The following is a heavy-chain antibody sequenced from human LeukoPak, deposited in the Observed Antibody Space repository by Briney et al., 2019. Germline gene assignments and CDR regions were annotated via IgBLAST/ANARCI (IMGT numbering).Heavy chain of an antibody. V-gene: IGHV1-2*02. CDR1: GYTFTGYY. D-gene: IGHD3-22*01. J-gene: IGHJ4*02. CDR3: ARVEYYDSSGYYF. CDR2: INPNSGGT. Sequence: GASVKVSCKASGYTFTGYYMHWVRQAPGQGLEWMGWINPNSGGTNYAQKFQGRVTMTRDTSISTAYMELSRLRSDDTAVYYCARVEYYDSSGYYFWGQGTLVTVSS.